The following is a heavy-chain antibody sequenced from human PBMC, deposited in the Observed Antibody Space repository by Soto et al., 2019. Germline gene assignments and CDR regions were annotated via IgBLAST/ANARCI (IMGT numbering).Heavy chain of an antibody. CDR2: INAGNGNT. D-gene: IGHD2-15*01. V-gene: IGHV1-3*01. J-gene: IGHJ4*02. CDR1: GYSFTGYT. Sequence: EASVKVSCKASGYSFTGYTMHWVRQAPGQSLEWMGWINAGNGNTKYSQKFQGRVTITRDTSASTAYMELSSLRSEDTAVYYCARGPGGPDGPGDYWGQGTLVTVSS. CDR3: ARGPGGPDGPGDY.